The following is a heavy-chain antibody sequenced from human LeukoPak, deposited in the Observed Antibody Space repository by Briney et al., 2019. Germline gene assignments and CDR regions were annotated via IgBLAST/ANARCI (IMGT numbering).Heavy chain of an antibody. V-gene: IGHV3-33*08. Sequence: GGSLRLSCAASGFIFSNYGMHWVRQAPGKGLEWVAVIWYDGNRKYYSDSVKGRFTVSRDNSKSTLFLQMNNLRAEDTAVYYCVRVKKSTAGIFDYWGQGTLVTVSS. CDR3: VRVKKSTAGIFDY. J-gene: IGHJ4*02. CDR1: GFIFSNYG. CDR2: IWYDGNRK. D-gene: IGHD6-13*01.